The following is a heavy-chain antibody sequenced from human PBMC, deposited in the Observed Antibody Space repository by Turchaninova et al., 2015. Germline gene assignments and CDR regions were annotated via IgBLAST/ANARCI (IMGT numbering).Heavy chain of an antibody. D-gene: IGHD3-3*01. CDR2: VHSTGST. CDR3: ARDHRVWSGAWGGWFDP. V-gene: IGHV4-31*03. CDR1: GGSISSRDFY. J-gene: IGHJ5*02. Sequence: QVQMQESGSGLVKPSQTLSLTSPVSGGSISSRDFYWSWIRQRPGQGLEWIGFVHSTGSTYYNPSLESRLTISLDASKNQFSLKLTSVTAADSAVYFCARDHRVWSGAWGGWFDPWGQGILVTVSS.